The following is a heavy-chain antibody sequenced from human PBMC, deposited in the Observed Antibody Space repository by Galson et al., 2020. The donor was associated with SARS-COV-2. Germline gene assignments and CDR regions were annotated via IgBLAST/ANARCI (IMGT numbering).Heavy chain of an antibody. D-gene: IGHD3-9*01. CDR1: GFSLSNPRMG. CDR3: ALINLRYFDWSPAVFDY. J-gene: IGHJ4*02. V-gene: IGHV2-26*01. Sequence: SGVTLVKPAETRTLTCTVSGFSLSNPRMGLSWIRQPPAMSRKGIAHILSHDKKTYSTSLKSRLTIAKDTSKSQLVLTMTNIDAVPTATYYCALINLRYFDWSPAVFDYCVQGTLVTVSS. CDR2: ILSHDKK.